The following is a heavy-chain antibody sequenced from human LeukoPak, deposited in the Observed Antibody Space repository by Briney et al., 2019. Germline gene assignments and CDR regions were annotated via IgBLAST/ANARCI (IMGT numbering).Heavy chain of an antibody. V-gene: IGHV1-2*02. D-gene: IGHD3-9*01. J-gene: IGHJ2*01. CDR2: INSNSGDT. CDR3: AREPHYDLLTGYALGYLDL. CDR1: GYTFTGDY. Sequence: GASVKVSCKASGYTFTGDYMHWVRRAPGQGLEWMGWINSNSGDTNYAQKFQGRVTMTRDTSISTAYMELSRLRSDDTAVYYCAREPHYDLLTGYALGYLDLWGRGTLLTVSS.